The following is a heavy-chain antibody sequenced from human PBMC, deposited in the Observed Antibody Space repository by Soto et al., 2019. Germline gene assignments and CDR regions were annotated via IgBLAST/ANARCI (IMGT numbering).Heavy chain of an antibody. CDR1: GGSISSYY. CDR2: IYYSGST. Sequence: QVQLQESGPGLVKPSETLSLTCTVSGGSISSYYWSWIRQPPGKGLEWIGYIYYSGSTNYNPSLKSRVTISVDTSKNQFSXQLSSVTAADTAVYYCARDSSGWYPYYYYGMDVWGQGTTVTVSS. J-gene: IGHJ6*02. CDR3: ARDSSGWYPYYYYGMDV. D-gene: IGHD6-19*01. V-gene: IGHV4-59*01.